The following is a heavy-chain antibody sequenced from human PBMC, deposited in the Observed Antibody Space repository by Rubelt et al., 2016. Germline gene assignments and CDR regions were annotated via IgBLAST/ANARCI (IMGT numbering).Heavy chain of an antibody. Sequence: WVANIRQDGNEIYYVDSVKGRFTISRDNAKESLYLQMNSLRAADTAVYYCARLPWDCSSSKRAFDYWGQGTLVTVSS. D-gene: IGHD6-6*01. J-gene: IGHJ4*02. CDR2: IRQDGNEI. V-gene: IGHV3-7*01. CDR3: ARLPWDCSSSKRAFDY.